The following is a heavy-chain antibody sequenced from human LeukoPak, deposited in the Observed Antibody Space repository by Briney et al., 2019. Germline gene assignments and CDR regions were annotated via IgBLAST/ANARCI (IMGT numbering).Heavy chain of an antibody. CDR2: IYYLGST. V-gene: IGHV4-59*08. CDR3: ARRGAGVFDY. J-gene: IGHJ4*02. Sequence: SETLSLTCTVSKGSMSHYYWSWIRQPPGKRLEWIGYIYYLGSTNYNPSLTSRVTISVDTSKNQFSLKLTSVTAADTAVYYCARRGAGVFDYWGQGALVTVSS. D-gene: IGHD1-26*01. CDR1: KGSMSHYY.